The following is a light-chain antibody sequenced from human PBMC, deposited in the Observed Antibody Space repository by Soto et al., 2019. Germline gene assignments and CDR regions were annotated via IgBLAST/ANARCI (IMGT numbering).Light chain of an antibody. Sequence: QLTQSPSSLSASVGDRVTITCRASQGISSYLAWYQQKPGKAPNLLIYTASTLQRGVPSRFRGSGSGTDFTLTITSLQPEDFATYSCQQLNSYPWTFGQGTKVEIK. CDR2: TAS. CDR1: QGISSY. J-gene: IGKJ1*01. CDR3: QQLNSYPWT. V-gene: IGKV1-9*01.